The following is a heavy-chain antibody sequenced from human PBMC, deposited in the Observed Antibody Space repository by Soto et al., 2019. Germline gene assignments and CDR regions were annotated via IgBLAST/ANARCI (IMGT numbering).Heavy chain of an antibody. CDR2: IYYSGST. Sequence: SETLSLTCTVSGGSISSSSYYWGWIRQPPGKGLEWIGSIYYSGSTYYNPSLKSRVTISVNTSKNQFSLKLSSVTAADTAVYYCARHIPYYFDYWGQGTLVTVSS. CDR1: GGSISSSSYY. V-gene: IGHV4-39*01. CDR3: ARHIPYYFDY. J-gene: IGHJ4*02.